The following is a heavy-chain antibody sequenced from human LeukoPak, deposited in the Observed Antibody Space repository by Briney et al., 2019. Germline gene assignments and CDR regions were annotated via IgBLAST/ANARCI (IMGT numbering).Heavy chain of an antibody. Sequence: GGSLRLSCAAYGFTFSSYAMHWVRQAPGKGLEWVAVISYDGSNKYYADSVKGRFTISRDNSKNTLYLQMNSLRAEDTAVYYCARDPESIAAAGTLPYFPIDYWGQGTLVTVSS. J-gene: IGHJ4*02. CDR2: ISYDGSNK. CDR1: GFTFSSYA. V-gene: IGHV3-30-3*01. CDR3: ARDPESIAAAGTLPYFPIDY. D-gene: IGHD6-13*01.